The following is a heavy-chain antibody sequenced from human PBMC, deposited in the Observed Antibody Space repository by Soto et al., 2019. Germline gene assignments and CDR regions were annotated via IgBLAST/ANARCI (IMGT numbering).Heavy chain of an antibody. CDR2: IWYDGSEK. CDR3: AREDILGARSFDY. V-gene: IGHV3-33*01. J-gene: IGHJ4*02. Sequence: SLILSCSASGFPFKNHGMHWVRTAPGKGLEWVAVIWYDGSEKYYADSVRGRFTVSRDNAENSLSLLMNSLRAEDTAVYYCAREDILGARSFDYWGQGTVVTVSS. CDR1: GFPFKNHG. D-gene: IGHD5-12*01.